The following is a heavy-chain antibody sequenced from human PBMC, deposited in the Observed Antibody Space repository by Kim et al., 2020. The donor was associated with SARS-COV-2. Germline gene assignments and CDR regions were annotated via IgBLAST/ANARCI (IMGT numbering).Heavy chain of an antibody. CDR2: IYHSGST. V-gene: IGHV4-4*02. CDR1: GGSISSSNW. D-gene: IGHD6-13*01. Sequence: SETLSLTCAVSGGSISSSNWWSWVRQPPGKGLEWIGEIYHSGSTNYNPSLKSRVTISVDKSKNQFSLKLSSVTAADTAVYYCARRRIAAAGRGSGWFDPWGQGTLVTVSS. CDR3: ARRRIAAAGRGSGWFDP. J-gene: IGHJ5*02.